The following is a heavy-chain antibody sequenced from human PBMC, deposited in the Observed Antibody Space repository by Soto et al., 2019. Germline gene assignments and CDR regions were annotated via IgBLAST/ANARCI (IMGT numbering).Heavy chain of an antibody. D-gene: IGHD6-13*01. Sequence: SLTCTVSVCSISSNYLIWIRQPPGKGLEWIGYVYNSGSINYNPSLKSRVTISEDTSKSQFSLKVNSMTAADTAVYYCARYRREAVAGYTLDNWGQGILVTVSS. CDR3: ARYRREAVAGYTLDN. CDR2: VYNSGSI. J-gene: IGHJ4*02. CDR1: VCSISSNY. V-gene: IGHV4-59*01.